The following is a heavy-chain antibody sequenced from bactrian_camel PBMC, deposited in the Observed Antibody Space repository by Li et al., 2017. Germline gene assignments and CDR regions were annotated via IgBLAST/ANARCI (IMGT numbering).Heavy chain of an antibody. CDR1: GFTFSSFD. V-gene: IGHV3S40*01. D-gene: IGHD3*01. CDR2: LPSGHGST. J-gene: IGHJ4*01. Sequence: DVQLVESGGGLVQPGGSLRLSCAASGFTFSSFDMAWVRQAPGKGLEWVSVLPSGHGSTYYADSVKGRFIISRDDPKSTLYLQMNSLQPDDAGVYYCAAEPKGSRRWVGYAWKCQGQGTQVTVS.